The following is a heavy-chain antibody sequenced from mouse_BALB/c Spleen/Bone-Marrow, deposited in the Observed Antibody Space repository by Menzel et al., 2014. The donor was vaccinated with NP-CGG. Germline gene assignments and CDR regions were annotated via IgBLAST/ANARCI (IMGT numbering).Heavy chain of an antibody. D-gene: IGHD2-10*01. J-gene: IGHJ3*01. CDR3: ARAYY. Sequence: EVQLQESGGGLMQFGGSLKLSCAASGFTFSRYGMSWVRQTPDKRLELVAIINSDGGSTYYPDSVKGRFTISRDNAKNTLYLQMSSLKSEDTAMYYCARAYYWGQGTLVTVSA. CDR2: INSDGGST. CDR1: GFTFSRYG. V-gene: IGHV5-6-3*01.